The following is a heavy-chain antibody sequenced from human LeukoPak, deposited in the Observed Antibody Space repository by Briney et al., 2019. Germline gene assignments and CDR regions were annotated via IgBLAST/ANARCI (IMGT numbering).Heavy chain of an antibody. Sequence: GASVKVSCKASVGTFSSYAISWVRQAPGQGLEWMGGIIPIFGTANYAQKFQGRVTITADKSTSTAYMELSSLRSEDTAVYYCARGISYSSGWYGGDAFDIWGQGTMVTVSS. CDR1: VGTFSSYA. CDR2: IIPIFGTA. D-gene: IGHD6-19*01. J-gene: IGHJ3*02. V-gene: IGHV1-69*06. CDR3: ARGISYSSGWYGGDAFDI.